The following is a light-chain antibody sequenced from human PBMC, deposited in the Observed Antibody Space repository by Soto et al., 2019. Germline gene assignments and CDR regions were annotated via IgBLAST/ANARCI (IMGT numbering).Light chain of an antibody. Sequence: QSVLTQPPSASGTPGQRVTISCSGSSSNIGSTSVYWYQQLPGTAPKLLIYSNVRLPSGVPDRLSGAKSGTSASLAISGLQSEEEADYYWAAWDNSLSGWVFGGGTKVTVL. J-gene: IGLJ3*02. V-gene: IGLV1-44*01. CDR3: AAWDNSLSGWV. CDR2: SNV. CDR1: SSNIGSTS.